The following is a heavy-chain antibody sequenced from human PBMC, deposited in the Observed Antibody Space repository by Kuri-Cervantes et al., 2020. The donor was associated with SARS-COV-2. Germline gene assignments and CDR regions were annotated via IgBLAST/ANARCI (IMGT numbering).Heavy chain of an antibody. V-gene: IGHV1-18*01. CDR3: SRSMNTFGGDMVYDS. CDR2: ISAYNGNT. Sequence: ASVKVSCKASGYTFTSYGISWVRQAPGQGPEWMGWISAYNGNTNYAQKFQGRVTITADKSTSTAYMELRRLRSDDTAVYYCSRSMNTFGGDMVYDSWGQGTLVTVSS. D-gene: IGHD3-16*02. J-gene: IGHJ4*02. CDR1: GYTFTSYG.